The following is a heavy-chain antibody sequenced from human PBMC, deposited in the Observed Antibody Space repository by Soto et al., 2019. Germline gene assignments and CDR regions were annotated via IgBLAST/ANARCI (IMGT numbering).Heavy chain of an antibody. J-gene: IGHJ4*02. CDR3: ARGDRELGATFGY. CDR2: INHSGST. Sequence: SETLSLTCAVYGGSFSGYYWSWIRQPPGKGLEWIGEINHSGSTNYNPSLKSRVTISVDTSKNQFSLKLSSVTAADTAVYYCARGDRELGATFGYWGPGTLVTVFS. V-gene: IGHV4-34*01. D-gene: IGHD1-26*01. CDR1: GGSFSGYY.